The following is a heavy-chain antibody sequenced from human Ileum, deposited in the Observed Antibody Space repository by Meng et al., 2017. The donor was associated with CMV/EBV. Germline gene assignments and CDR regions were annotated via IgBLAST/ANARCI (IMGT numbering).Heavy chain of an antibody. V-gene: IGHV4-39*06. CDR3: ASVTLAGGFDN. D-gene: IGHD1-26*01. Sequence: QLQASGPGLVTSSTTPSPTCSVSDGSVSGPTASRGCVHPPPGKVLGCIGSFFYRESYYSNALLKSRLTIALEKSRNRLPLKLPSVTAADTAVYFCASVTLAGGFDNWGQGTLVTVSS. CDR1: DGSVSGPTAS. J-gene: IGHJ4*02. CDR2: FFYRESY.